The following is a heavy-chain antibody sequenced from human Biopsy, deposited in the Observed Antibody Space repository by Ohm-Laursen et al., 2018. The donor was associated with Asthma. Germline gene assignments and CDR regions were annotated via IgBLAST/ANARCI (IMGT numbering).Heavy chain of an antibody. V-gene: IGHV1-18*01. D-gene: IGHD3-10*01. CDR3: ARAVDYSHYYGIDV. CDR1: GYTFNSAG. Sequence: GYSVKASCKTSGYTFNSAGITWVRQAPGQGLEWMGWISVYNGNTKVAQKLQDRVTMITDTSTSTAYMELRSLRSDDTAVYFCARAVDYSHYYGIDVWGQGTTVTVS. J-gene: IGHJ6*02. CDR2: ISVYNGNT.